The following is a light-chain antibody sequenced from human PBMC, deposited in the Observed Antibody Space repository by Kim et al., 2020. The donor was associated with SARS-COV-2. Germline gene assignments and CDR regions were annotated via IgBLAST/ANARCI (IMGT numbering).Light chain of an antibody. Sequence: SYELTQPPSVSVSPGQTASITCSGDNLGDKYACWYQQKPGQSPVLVIYQDTKRPSGIPERFSGSNSGNTATLTISGTQAMDEADYYCQAWDSVFVVFGGGTQLTVL. CDR1: NLGDKY. CDR3: QAWDSVFVV. V-gene: IGLV3-1*01. CDR2: QDT. J-gene: IGLJ2*01.